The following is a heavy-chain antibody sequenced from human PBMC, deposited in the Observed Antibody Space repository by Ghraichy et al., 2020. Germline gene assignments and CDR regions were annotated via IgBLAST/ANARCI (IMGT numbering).Heavy chain of an antibody. V-gene: IGHV3-7*03. CDR2: INKDGSQD. CDR3: ARDSDESAGVDFDM. D-gene: IGHD2-15*01. Sequence: GGSLRLSCVASGFYFSDYWMGWVRQAPGKGLEWVSIINKDGSQDYYVDSVKGRFTISRDNAKHSLYLQMNSLRAEDAAMYYCARDSDESAGVDFDMWGRGTVVTVSS. CDR1: GFYFSDYW. J-gene: IGHJ3*02.